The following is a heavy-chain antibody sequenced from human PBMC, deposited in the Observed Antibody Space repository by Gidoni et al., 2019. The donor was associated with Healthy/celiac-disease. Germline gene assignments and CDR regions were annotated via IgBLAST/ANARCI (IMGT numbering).Heavy chain of an antibody. J-gene: IGHJ4*02. CDR2: ISSSSSTI. V-gene: IGHV3-48*02. Sequence: EVQLVESGGGLVQPGGSLRLSCAASGFTFSSYSMNWVRQAPGKGLEWGSYISSSSSTIYYADSVKVRFTISRVNAKNSLYLQMNSLRDEDTAVYYCARDPAFYGDYYFDYWGQGTLVTVSS. D-gene: IGHD4-17*01. CDR1: GFTFSSYS. CDR3: ARDPAFYGDYYFDY.